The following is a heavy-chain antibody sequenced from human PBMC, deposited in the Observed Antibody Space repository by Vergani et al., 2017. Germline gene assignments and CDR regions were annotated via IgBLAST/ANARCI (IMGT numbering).Heavy chain of an antibody. D-gene: IGHD2-2*02. CDR3: AHAVVVPAAIFSGFDY. CDR2: IYWDDDK. V-gene: IGHV2-5*02. J-gene: IGHJ4*02. Sequence: QITLKESGPTLVKPTQTLTLTCTFSGFSLSTSGVGVGWIRQPPGKALEWLALIYWDDDKRYSPSLKSRLTITKDTSKKQVVLTMTNMDPLDTATYYCAHAVVVPAAIFSGFDYWGQGTLVTVSS. CDR1: GFSLSTSGVG.